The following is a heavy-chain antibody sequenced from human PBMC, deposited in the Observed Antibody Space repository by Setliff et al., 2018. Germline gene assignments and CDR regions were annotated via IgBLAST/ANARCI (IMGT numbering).Heavy chain of an antibody. CDR2: IYHSGSS. V-gene: IGHV4-39*07. CDR1: GGSISSRSYY. D-gene: IGHD2-15*01. CDR3: ARAPLDYSSRAFDF. J-gene: IGHJ3*01. Sequence: PSETLSLTCTVSGGSISSRSYYWGWIRQPPGKGLEWIGSIYHSGSSYYNPSLRSRVTISVDTSKNQFSLSLSAVTAADTAKYYCARAPLDYSSRAFDFWGQGTMVTVSS.